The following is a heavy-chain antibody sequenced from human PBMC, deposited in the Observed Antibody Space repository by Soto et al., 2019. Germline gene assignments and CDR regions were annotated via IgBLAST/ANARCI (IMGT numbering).Heavy chain of an antibody. D-gene: IGHD6-13*01. J-gene: IGHJ5*02. Sequence: ASVKVSCKASGYTFTSYGISWVRQAPGQGLEWMGWISAYNGNTNYAQKLQGRVTMTTDTSTSTAYMELRSLRSDDTAVYYCAREGAPYSSSWRWFDPWGQGTLVPVSS. CDR2: ISAYNGNT. CDR1: GYTFTSYG. V-gene: IGHV1-18*01. CDR3: AREGAPYSSSWRWFDP.